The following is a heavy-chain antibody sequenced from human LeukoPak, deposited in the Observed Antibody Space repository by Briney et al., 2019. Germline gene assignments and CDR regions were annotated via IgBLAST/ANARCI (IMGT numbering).Heavy chain of an antibody. J-gene: IGHJ4*02. CDR2: IKQDGSEK. V-gene: IGHV3-7*01. CDR1: GFTFSSYW. D-gene: IGHD6-13*01. CDR3: AKSQAGSSSWYGPYYFDY. Sequence: PGGSLRLSCAASGFTFSSYWMSWVRQAPGKGLEWVANIKQDGSEKYYVDSVKGRFTISRDNAKNSLYLQMNSLRAEDTAVYYCAKSQAGSSSWYGPYYFDYWGQGTLVTVSS.